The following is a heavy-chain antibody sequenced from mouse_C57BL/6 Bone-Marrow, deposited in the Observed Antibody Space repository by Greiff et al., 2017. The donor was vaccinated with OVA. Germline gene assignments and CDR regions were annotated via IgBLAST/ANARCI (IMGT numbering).Heavy chain of an antibody. D-gene: IGHD2-1*01. CDR2: IRNKANGYTT. V-gene: IGHV7-3*01. CDR1: GFTFTDYY. Sequence: EVKVVESGGGLVQPGGSLSLSCAASGFTFTDYYMSWVRQPPGKALEWLGFIRNKANGYTTEYSASVKGRFTISRDNSQSILYLQMNALRAEDSATYYCARYSNYIYYYAMDYWGQGTSVTVSS. CDR3: ARYSNYIYYYAMDY. J-gene: IGHJ4*01.